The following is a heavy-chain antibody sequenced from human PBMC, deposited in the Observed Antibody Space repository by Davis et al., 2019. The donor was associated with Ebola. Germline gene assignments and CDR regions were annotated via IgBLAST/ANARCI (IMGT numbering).Heavy chain of an antibody. J-gene: IGHJ6*02. CDR1: GGSISSYY. V-gene: IGHV4-59*01. D-gene: IGHD3-22*01. CDR2: IYYSGST. Sequence: MPSETLSLTCTVSGGSISSYYWSWIRQPPGKGLEWIGYIYYSGSTNYNPSLKSRVTISVDTSKNQFSLKLSSVTAADTAVYYCARGREWYYDSSGYNYGMDVWGQGTTVTVSS. CDR3: ARGREWYYDSSGYNYGMDV.